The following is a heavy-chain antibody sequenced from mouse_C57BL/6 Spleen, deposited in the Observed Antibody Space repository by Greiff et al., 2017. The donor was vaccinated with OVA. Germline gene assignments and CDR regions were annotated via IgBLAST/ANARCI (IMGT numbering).Heavy chain of an antibody. CDR1: GYAFSSSW. CDR2: IYPGDGDT. V-gene: IGHV1-82*01. Sequence: LVESGPELVKPGASVKISCKASGYAFSSSWMNWVKQRPGQGLEWIGRIYPGDGDTNYNGKFKGKATLTADKSSSTAYMQLSSLTSEDAAVYFCARGPLYAMDYWGQGTSVTVSS. CDR3: ARGPLYAMDY. J-gene: IGHJ4*01. D-gene: IGHD6-1*01.